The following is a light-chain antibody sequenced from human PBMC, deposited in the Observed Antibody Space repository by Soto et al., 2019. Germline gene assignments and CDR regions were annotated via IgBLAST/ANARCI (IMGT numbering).Light chain of an antibody. CDR3: QQYGSAPLT. V-gene: IGKV3-20*01. Sequence: EIVLTQSPGTLSLSPGERATLSCRASQSVSNSFLAWYQQQPGQAPRLLIYGPSTRATDIPDRFSGSGSGTAFSLTITRLEPEDFAMYYCQQYGSAPLTFGGGTKVEIK. CDR1: QSVSNSF. CDR2: GPS. J-gene: IGKJ4*01.